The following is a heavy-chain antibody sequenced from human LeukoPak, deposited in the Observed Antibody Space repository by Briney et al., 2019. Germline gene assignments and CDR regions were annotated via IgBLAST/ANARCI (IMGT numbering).Heavy chain of an antibody. J-gene: IGHJ4*02. D-gene: IGHD2-21*02. CDR2: IYYNGST. V-gene: IGHV4-59*08. CDR3: ARHNTAYCASDCYSEWDY. CDR1: GGSIRDHY. Sequence: SETLSLTCSVSGGSIRDHYWSWIRQPPGEGLEWIGYIYYNGSTKYNPSVRSRLTISVDTSRNHFSLKLSSVTAADTAAYYCARHNTAYCASDCYSEWDYWGQGTLVTVS.